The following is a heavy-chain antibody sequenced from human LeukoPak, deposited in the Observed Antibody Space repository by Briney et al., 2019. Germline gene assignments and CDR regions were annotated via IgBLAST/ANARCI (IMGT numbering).Heavy chain of an antibody. CDR2: IRYDGGIK. CDR3: AKTSHYDSSGYGNFDY. V-gene: IGHV3-30*02. Sequence: PGGSLRLSCAASGFTFSNYGMHWVRQPPGKGLEWVAFIRYDGGIKHYADSVKGRFTISRDNSKNTLYLQMNSLRAEDTAVYYCAKTSHYDSSGYGNFDYWGQGTLVTVSS. CDR1: GFTFSNYG. J-gene: IGHJ4*02. D-gene: IGHD3-22*01.